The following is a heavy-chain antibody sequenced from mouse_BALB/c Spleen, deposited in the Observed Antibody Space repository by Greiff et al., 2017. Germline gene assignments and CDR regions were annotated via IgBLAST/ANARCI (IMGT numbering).Heavy chain of an antibody. D-gene: IGHD2-4*01. V-gene: IGHV1-7*01. CDR1: GYTFTSYW. J-gene: IGHJ3*01. Sequence: VQLQESGAELAKPGASVKMSCKASGYTFTSYWMHWVKQRPGQGLEWIGYINPSTGYTEYNQKFKDKATLTADKSSSTAYMQLSSLTSEDSAVYYCARVGSYDYEFAYWVQGTLVTVSA. CDR3: ARVGSYDYEFAY. CDR2: INPSTGYT.